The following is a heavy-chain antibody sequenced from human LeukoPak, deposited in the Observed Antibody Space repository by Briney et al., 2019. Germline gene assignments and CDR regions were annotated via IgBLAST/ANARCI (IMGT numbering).Heavy chain of an antibody. V-gene: IGHV3-30*02. CDR3: ANWFSDPPADY. CDR2: IRYDGSNK. D-gene: IGHD2/OR15-2a*01. Sequence: GRSLRLSCAASGCTFSSHGMHWVHQAPGKGLEWVAFIRYDGSNKYYADSVKGRFTISRDNSKNTLYLQMNSLRAEDTAVCYCANWFSDPPADYWGQGTLVTVSS. J-gene: IGHJ4*02. CDR1: GCTFSSHG.